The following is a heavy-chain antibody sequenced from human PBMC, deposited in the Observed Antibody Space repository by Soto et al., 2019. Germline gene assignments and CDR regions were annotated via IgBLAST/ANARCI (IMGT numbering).Heavy chain of an antibody. CDR1: GFTFSSYA. V-gene: IGHV3-23*01. Sequence: PGGSLRLSCAASGFTFSSYAMSWVRQAPGKGLEWVSVISGSGGSTDYADSVKGRFTISRDNSKNTLYLQMNSLRAEDTAVYYCAKDAWFGEPRRHYRMDVWGQGTTVTVSS. D-gene: IGHD3-10*01. CDR2: ISGSGGST. CDR3: AKDAWFGEPRRHYRMDV. J-gene: IGHJ6*02.